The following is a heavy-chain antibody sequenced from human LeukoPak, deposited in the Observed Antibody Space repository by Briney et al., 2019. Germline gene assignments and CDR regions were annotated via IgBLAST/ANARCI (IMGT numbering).Heavy chain of an antibody. D-gene: IGHD2-2*02. Sequence: GGSLRLSCAASGFTFSSYSMNWVRQAPGKGLEWISYISSSSTTIYYADSVKGRFTISRDSGKNSLYLQMSSLRTEDTAVYYCASRPSGYCGSTSCYTDWGRGTMVTVSS. J-gene: IGHJ3*01. CDR3: ASRPSGYCGSTSCYTD. CDR1: GFTFSSYS. V-gene: IGHV3-48*01. CDR2: ISSSSTTI.